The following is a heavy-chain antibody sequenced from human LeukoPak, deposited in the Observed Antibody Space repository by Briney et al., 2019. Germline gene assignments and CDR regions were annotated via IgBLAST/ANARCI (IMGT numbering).Heavy chain of an antibody. Sequence: QPGRSLRLSCAASGFTFSSYGMHWVRQAPGKGLEWVAVISYDGSNKYFADSVKGRFTISRDNSKNTLYLQMNSLRAEDTAVYYCAKGGLTVAGPVNYWGQGTLVTVSS. V-gene: IGHV3-30*18. J-gene: IGHJ4*02. D-gene: IGHD6-19*01. CDR2: ISYDGSNK. CDR1: GFTFSSYG. CDR3: AKGGLTVAGPVNY.